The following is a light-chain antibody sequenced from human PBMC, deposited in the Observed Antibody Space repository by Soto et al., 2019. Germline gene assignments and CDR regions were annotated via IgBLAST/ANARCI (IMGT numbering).Light chain of an antibody. V-gene: IGKV3-20*01. CDR1: QSVSSSY. Sequence: EIVFTQSPGTLSLSPGERATLSCRASQSVSSSYLAWYQQKPGQAPRLLIYGASSRETGIPDRFSGSGSGTEFTLTISSLQPDDFATYYCQQYNSYSRTFGQGTKVDI. J-gene: IGKJ1*01. CDR3: QQYNSYSRT. CDR2: GAS.